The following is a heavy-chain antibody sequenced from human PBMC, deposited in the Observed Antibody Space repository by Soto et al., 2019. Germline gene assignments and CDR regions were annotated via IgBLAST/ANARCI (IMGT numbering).Heavy chain of an antibody. CDR3: ARARDYYDSSGTTQGWFDP. J-gene: IGHJ5*02. Sequence: SVKVSCKASGGTFSSYAISWVRQAPGQGLEWMGGIIPIFGTANYAQKFQGRVTITADESTSTAYMELSSLRSEDTAVYYCARARDYYDSSGTTQGWFDPWGQGTLVTVSS. CDR1: GGTFSSYA. V-gene: IGHV1-69*13. D-gene: IGHD3-22*01. CDR2: IIPIFGTA.